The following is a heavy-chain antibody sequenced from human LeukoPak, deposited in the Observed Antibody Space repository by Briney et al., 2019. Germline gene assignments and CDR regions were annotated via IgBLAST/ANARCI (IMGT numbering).Heavy chain of an antibody. Sequence: GGSLRLSCAASGFTFSSYGMHWVRQAPGKGLEWVAVISYDGSNKYYADSVKGRFTISRDNSKNNLYLQMNSLRAEDTAVYYCAKDPLWFGELSPDYWGQGTLVTVSS. J-gene: IGHJ4*02. CDR2: ISYDGSNK. CDR3: AKDPLWFGELSPDY. D-gene: IGHD3-10*01. CDR1: GFTFSSYG. V-gene: IGHV3-30*18.